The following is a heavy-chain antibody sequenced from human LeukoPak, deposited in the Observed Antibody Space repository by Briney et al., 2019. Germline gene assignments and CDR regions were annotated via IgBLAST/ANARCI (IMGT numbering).Heavy chain of an antibody. CDR1: GGSISSSSYY. V-gene: IGHV4-39*01. CDR2: IYYSGST. CDR3: AGRLGYCSSTSCPYWMDV. J-gene: IGHJ6*04. D-gene: IGHD2-2*01. Sequence: SETLSLTCTVSGGSISSSSYYWGWIRQPPGKGLEWIGSIYYSGSTYYNPSLKSRVTISVDTSKNQFSLKLSSVTAADTAVYYCAGRLGYCSSTSCPYWMDVWGKGTTVTVSS.